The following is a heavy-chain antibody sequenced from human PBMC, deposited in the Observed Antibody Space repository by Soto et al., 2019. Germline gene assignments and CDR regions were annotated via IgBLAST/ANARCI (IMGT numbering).Heavy chain of an antibody. J-gene: IGHJ4*02. CDR1: GFTFSSYD. CDR3: ARAQGDYGGTSAFDY. V-gene: IGHV3-13*04. Sequence: EVQLVESGGGLVQPGGSLRLSCAASGFTFSSYDMHWVRQATGRGLEWVSAIGTAGDTYYPGSVKGRFTISRENAKNSLYLQMNSLTAGDTAVYYCARAQGDYGGTSAFDYWGQGTPVTVSS. CDR2: IGTAGDT. D-gene: IGHD4-17*01.